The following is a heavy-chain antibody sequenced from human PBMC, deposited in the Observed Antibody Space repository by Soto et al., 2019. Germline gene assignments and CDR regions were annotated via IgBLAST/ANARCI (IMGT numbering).Heavy chain of an antibody. J-gene: IGHJ3*02. Sequence: EVQLVESGGGLIQPGGSLRLICAASGLSVTANDMTWVRQAPGKGLEWLSIIYRGGGTYYADSLKGRAIISRDGSRNMVFLQMTSPTAEDAGVYYCARRDDSETFDIWGRGTAVNASS. CDR3: ARRDDSETFDI. CDR2: IYRGGGT. V-gene: IGHV3-53*01. CDR1: GLSVTAND. D-gene: IGHD5-18*01.